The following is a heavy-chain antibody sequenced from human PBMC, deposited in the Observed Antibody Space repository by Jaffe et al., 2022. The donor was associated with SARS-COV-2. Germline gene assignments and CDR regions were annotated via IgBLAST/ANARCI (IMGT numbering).Heavy chain of an antibody. CDR1: GYTFTSYG. CDR3: ARDGGLGDPIFGVVHRRAYYYGMDV. D-gene: IGHD3-3*01. Sequence: QVQLVQSGAEVKKPGASVKVSCKASGYTFTSYGISWVRQAPGQGLEWMGWISAYNGNTNYAQKLQGRVTMTTDTSTSTAYMELRSLRSDDTAVYYCARDGGLGDPIFGVVHRRAYYYGMDVWGQGTTVTVSS. J-gene: IGHJ6*02. V-gene: IGHV1-18*01. CDR2: ISAYNGNT.